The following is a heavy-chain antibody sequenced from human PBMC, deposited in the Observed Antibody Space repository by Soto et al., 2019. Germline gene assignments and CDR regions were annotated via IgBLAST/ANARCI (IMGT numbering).Heavy chain of an antibody. J-gene: IGHJ3*01. V-gene: IGHV3-30*18. CDR2: ISYDGNNK. CDR1: GFIFSDFG. D-gene: IGHD5-18*01. Sequence: QPWGSLRLSCEASGFIFSDFGIHWVRHSPLKWLEWVAVISYDGNNKYYAQSVKGRFTISRDNSKNTLFLSMDSLRPEDTAVYHCVKGDLDTAVVNSPDAFDFWGPGTMVTVSS. CDR3: VKGDLDTAVVNSPDAFDF.